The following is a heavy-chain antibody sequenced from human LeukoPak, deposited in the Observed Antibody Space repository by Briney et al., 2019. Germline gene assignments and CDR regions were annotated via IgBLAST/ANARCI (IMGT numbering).Heavy chain of an antibody. CDR1: GFTFRSYG. V-gene: IGHV3-30*02. CDR3: AKDRYYGSGSSGLVDY. J-gene: IGHJ4*02. D-gene: IGHD3-10*01. CDR2: IRYDGSNK. Sequence: GGSLRLSCAASGFTFRSYGMHWVRQGPGKGLEWVAFIRYDGSNKYYADSVKGRFTISRDNSKNTLYLQMNSLRAEDTAVYYCAKDRYYGSGSSGLVDYWGQGTLVTVSS.